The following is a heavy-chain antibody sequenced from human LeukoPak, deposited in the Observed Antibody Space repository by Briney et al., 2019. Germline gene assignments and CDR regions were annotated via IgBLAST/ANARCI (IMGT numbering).Heavy chain of an antibody. CDR2: IYTSGST. CDR1: GGSISSGSYY. CDR3: ARDHHLWFGEVNRFDP. D-gene: IGHD3-10*01. V-gene: IGHV4-61*02. Sequence: PSETLSLTCTVSGGSISSGSYYWSWIRQPAGKGLEWIGRIYTSGSTNYNPSLKSRVTISVDTSKNQFSLKLSSVTAADTAVYYCARDHHLWFGEVNRFDPWGQGTLVTVSS. J-gene: IGHJ5*02.